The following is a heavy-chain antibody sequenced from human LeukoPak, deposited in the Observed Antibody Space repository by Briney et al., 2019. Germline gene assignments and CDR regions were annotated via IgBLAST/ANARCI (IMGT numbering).Heavy chain of an antibody. D-gene: IGHD5-24*01. Sequence: ASGKVSCKAFGYTFTRNYMHWVRQAPGQGPEWMGVISPSGGSTTYGQKFQGRLTLTRDMSASTDYLELSSLRSEDTAVYYCASDNSVRDEAWWFNPWGQGTLVTVSS. CDR1: GYTFTRNY. CDR2: ISPSGGST. J-gene: IGHJ5*02. CDR3: ASDNSVRDEAWWFNP. V-gene: IGHV1-46*01.